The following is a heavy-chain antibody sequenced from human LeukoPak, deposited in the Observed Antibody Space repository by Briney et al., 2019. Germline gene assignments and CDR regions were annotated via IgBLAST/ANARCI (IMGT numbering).Heavy chain of an antibody. CDR1: GDSISSSTYY. CDR2: IFYSGST. Sequence: SETLFLTCTVSGDSISSSTYYWGWIRQPPGKGLEWIGSIFYSGSTYYNPSLKSRVTISVDTSKNQFSLKLSSVTAADTAVYYCASQVIAVTFYFDYWGQGTLVAASS. J-gene: IGHJ4*02. D-gene: IGHD6-19*01. V-gene: IGHV4-39*01. CDR3: ASQVIAVTFYFDY.